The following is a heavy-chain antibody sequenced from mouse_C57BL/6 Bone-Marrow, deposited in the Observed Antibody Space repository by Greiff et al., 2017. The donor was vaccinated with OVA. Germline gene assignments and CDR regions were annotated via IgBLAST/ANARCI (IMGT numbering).Heavy chain of an antibody. Sequence: VQVVESGPELVKPGASVKISCKASGYAFSSSWMNWVKQRPGKGLEWIGRIYPGDGDTNYNGKFKGKATLTADKSSSTAYMQLSSLTSEDSAVYFCARSVYYDYDWGQGTLVTVSA. V-gene: IGHV1-82*01. CDR1: GYAFSSSW. CDR2: IYPGDGDT. CDR3: ARSVYYDYD. J-gene: IGHJ3*01. D-gene: IGHD2-4*01.